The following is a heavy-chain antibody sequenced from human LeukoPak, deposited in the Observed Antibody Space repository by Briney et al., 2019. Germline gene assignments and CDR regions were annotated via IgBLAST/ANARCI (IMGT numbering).Heavy chain of an antibody. D-gene: IGHD2-2*01. CDR1: GYTFIDYC. CDR3: ARGGSPIFYYYMDV. CDR2: INPNRGDT. V-gene: IGHV1-2*06. J-gene: IGHJ6*03. Sequence: GASVKVSCKASGYTFIDYCLHWLRQAPGQGLEWMGRINPNRGDTKPAQKFQGRVTLTRDTSISTTYMELSRLKSDDTAIYYCARGGSPIFYYYMDVWGEGTTVTISS.